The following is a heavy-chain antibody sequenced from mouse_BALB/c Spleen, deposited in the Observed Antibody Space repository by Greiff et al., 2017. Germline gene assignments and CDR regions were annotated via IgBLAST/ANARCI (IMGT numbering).Heavy chain of an antibody. CDR3: TRILEDYFDY. D-gene: IGHD2-14*01. J-gene: IGHJ2*01. V-gene: IGHV5-6-4*01. CDR1: GFTFSSYT. CDR2: ISSGGSYT. Sequence: DVKLVESGGGLVKPGGSLKLSCAASGFTFSSYTMSWVRQTPEKRLEWVATISSGGSYTYYPDSVKGRFTISRDNAKNTLYLQMSSLKSEDTAMYYCTRILEDYFDYWGQGTTLTVSS.